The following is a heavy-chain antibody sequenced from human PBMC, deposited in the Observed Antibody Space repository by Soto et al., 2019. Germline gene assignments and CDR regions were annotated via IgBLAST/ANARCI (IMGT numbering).Heavy chain of an antibody. Sequence: ASVKVSCKASGYTFTSYAMNWVRQAPGQGLEWMGWINTNTGNPTYAQGFTGRFVFSLNTSVSTAYLQICSLKAEDTAVYYCARAEYSSPFLDYGMDVWGQGTTVTVSS. CDR2: INTNTGNP. V-gene: IGHV7-4-1*01. CDR3: ARAEYSSPFLDYGMDV. CDR1: GYTFTSYA. D-gene: IGHD6-6*01. J-gene: IGHJ6*02.